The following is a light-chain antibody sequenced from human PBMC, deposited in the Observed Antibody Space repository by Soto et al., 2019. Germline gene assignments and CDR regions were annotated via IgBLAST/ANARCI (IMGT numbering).Light chain of an antibody. J-gene: IGLJ2*01. Sequence: SYELTQPPSVSVAPGETARITCGGNDLASYSVHWYQQRPGQAPVLVIYYDGDRPSGISERFTGSNSGNTATLSISRVEAGDGADYYCQVWDDNCVHPRAVFGGGTKVTVL. CDR1: DLASYS. CDR2: YDG. CDR3: QVWDDNCVHPRAV. V-gene: IGLV3-21*04.